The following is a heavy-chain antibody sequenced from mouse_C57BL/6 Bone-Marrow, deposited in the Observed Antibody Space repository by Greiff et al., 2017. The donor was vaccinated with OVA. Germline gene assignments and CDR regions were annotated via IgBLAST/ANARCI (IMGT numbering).Heavy chain of an antibody. CDR3: ARRVDGYYGWFAY. J-gene: IGHJ3*01. Sequence: VQGVESGPGLVQPSQSLSITCTVSGFSLTSYGVHWVRQSPGKGLEWLGVIWSGGSTDYNAAFISRLSISKDNSKSQVFFKMNSLQADDTAIYYCARRVDGYYGWFAYWGQGTLVTVSA. V-gene: IGHV2-2*01. D-gene: IGHD2-3*01. CDR2: IWSGGST. CDR1: GFSLTSYG.